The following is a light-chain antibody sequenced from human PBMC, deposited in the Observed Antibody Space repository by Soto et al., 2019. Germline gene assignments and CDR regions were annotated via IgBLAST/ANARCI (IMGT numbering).Light chain of an antibody. Sequence: EIVLTQSPGTLSLSPGGIATLSFSASQSVSSSYLAWYQQKPGQAPRLLIYGASSRATGIPDRFSGSGSGTDFTLTISRLEPEDFAVYYCQQYGSSPLTFGGGTKVDIK. J-gene: IGKJ4*01. CDR1: QSVSSSY. CDR2: GAS. CDR3: QQYGSSPLT. V-gene: IGKV3-20*01.